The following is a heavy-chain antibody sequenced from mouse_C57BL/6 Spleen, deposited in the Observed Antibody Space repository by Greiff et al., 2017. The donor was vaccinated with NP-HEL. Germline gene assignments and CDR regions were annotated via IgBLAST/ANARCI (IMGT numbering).Heavy chain of an antibody. CDR2: IRNKANGYTT. D-gene: IGHD4-1*01. J-gene: IGHJ4*01. CDR3: ARSKLGRALDY. Sequence: EVHLVESGGGLVQPGGSLSLSCAASGFTFTDYYMSWVRQPPGKALEWLGFIRNKANGYTTEYSASVKGRFTISRDNSQSILYLQMNALRAEDSATYYCARSKLGRALDYWGQGTSVTVSS. CDR1: GFTFTDYY. V-gene: IGHV7-3*01.